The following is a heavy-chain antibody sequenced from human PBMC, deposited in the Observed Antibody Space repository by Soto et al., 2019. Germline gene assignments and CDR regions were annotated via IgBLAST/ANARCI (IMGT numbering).Heavy chain of an antibody. V-gene: IGHV1-69*06. D-gene: IGHD1-26*01. CDR1: GGTFSSYA. Sequence: SVKVSCKASGGTFSSYAISWVRQAPGQGLEWMGGIIPIFGTANYAQKFQGRVTITADKSTSTAYMELSGLRSEDTAVYYCARMEGATAGFDYWGQGTLVTVSS. CDR2: IIPIFGTA. CDR3: ARMEGATAGFDY. J-gene: IGHJ4*02.